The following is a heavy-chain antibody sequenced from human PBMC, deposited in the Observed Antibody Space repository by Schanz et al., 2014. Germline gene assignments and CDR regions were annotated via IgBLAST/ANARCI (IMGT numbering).Heavy chain of an antibody. CDR3: ARDGAYCGGDCYSVDY. CDR1: GYTFTSYG. Sequence: QVQLVQSGSELKKPGASVKVSCKASGYTFTSYGISWVRQAPGQGPEWMGWISDYNADTKYAQKVQGRVTMTIDTSTSTAYMELRSLRSDDTAVYYCARDGAYCGGDCYSVDYWGQGTLVTVSS. D-gene: IGHD2-21*02. V-gene: IGHV1-18*04. J-gene: IGHJ4*02. CDR2: ISDYNADT.